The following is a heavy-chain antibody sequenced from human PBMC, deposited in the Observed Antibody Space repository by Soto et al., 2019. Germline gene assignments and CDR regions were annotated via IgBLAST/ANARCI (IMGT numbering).Heavy chain of an antibody. D-gene: IGHD5-18*01. V-gene: IGHV4-39*01. CDR1: GGSISSSSYY. CDR3: ARTRGYSYGPVDY. Sequence: PSETLSLTCTVSGGSISSSSYYWGWIRQPPGKGLEWIGSIYYSGSTYYNPSLKSRVTIPVDTSKNQFSLKLSSVTAADTAVYYCARTRGYSYGPVDYWGQGTLVTVSS. J-gene: IGHJ4*02. CDR2: IYYSGST.